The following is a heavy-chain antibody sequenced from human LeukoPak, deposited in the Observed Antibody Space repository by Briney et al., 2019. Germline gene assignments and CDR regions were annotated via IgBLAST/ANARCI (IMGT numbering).Heavy chain of an antibody. Sequence: SLRLSCAASGFTFDDHGMHWVRQAPGKGLEWVSGISWSSGIIGYADSVKGRFTISRDNSKNTLYLQMNSLRAEDTAVYYCAKDLEDYYDSSGYPDPFGYWGQGTLVTVSS. CDR1: GFTFDDHG. J-gene: IGHJ4*02. CDR2: ISWSSGII. V-gene: IGHV3-9*01. D-gene: IGHD3-22*01. CDR3: AKDLEDYYDSSGYPDPFGY.